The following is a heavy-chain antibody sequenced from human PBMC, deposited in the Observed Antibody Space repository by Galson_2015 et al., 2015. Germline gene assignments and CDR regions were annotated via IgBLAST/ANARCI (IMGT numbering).Heavy chain of an antibody. J-gene: IGHJ4*02. D-gene: IGHD2-15*01. V-gene: IGHV3-30-3*01. CDR2: ISDDGSNK. Sequence: SLRLSCEASGFTFSNYAMHWVRQAPGKGLEWVAVISDDGSNKYYADSVKGRFTISRDNSKNTLYLQMNSLRAEDTAVYYCASPRVPGYCSGGSCYDFDSWGQGTLVTVSS. CDR3: ASPRVPGYCSGGSCYDFDS. CDR1: GFTFSNYA.